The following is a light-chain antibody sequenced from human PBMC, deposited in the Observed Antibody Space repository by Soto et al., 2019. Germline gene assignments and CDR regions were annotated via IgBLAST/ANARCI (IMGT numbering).Light chain of an antibody. CDR1: QSLLHSNGYNY. CDR3: MQALQTPNT. Sequence: DIVMTQSPLSLPVTPGEPASISCRSSQSLLHSNGYNYLDWYLQKPGQSPQLLIYLGSNRASGVPDRFSGSGSGTDSTLKISRVEAEDVGVYYCMQALQTPNTFGQGTKVEIK. CDR2: LGS. V-gene: IGKV2-28*01. J-gene: IGKJ1*01.